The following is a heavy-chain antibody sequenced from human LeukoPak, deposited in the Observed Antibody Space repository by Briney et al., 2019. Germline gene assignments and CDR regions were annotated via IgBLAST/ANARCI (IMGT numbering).Heavy chain of an antibody. CDR1: GFTFTTYA. J-gene: IGHJ4*02. D-gene: IGHD5-18*01. V-gene: IGHV3-23*01. Sequence: PGGSLRVSCAASGFTFTTYAMSWVRQAPGMGLEWVSGISGSGGSTYYADSVKGRFTISRDNSKNTLYLQMNSLRAEDTAVYYCAKEGENSYGPNLYYFDYWGQGTLVTVSS. CDR2: ISGSGGST. CDR3: AKEGENSYGPNLYYFDY.